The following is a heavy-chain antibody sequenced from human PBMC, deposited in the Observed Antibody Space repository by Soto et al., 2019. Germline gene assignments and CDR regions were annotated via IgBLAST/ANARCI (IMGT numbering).Heavy chain of an antibody. D-gene: IGHD2-15*01. V-gene: IGHV1-3*01. CDR3: ARDECRGGSCYKGYFDY. CDR2: INPGNGNT. CDR1: GYTFTSYG. Sequence: ASVKVSCKASGYTFTSYGMHWVRQAPGQRLEWLGWINPGNGNTKYSQKFQGRVTITRDTSASTAYMELSSLRSEDTAIYYCARDECRGGSCYKGYFDYWGQGTLVTVSS. J-gene: IGHJ4*02.